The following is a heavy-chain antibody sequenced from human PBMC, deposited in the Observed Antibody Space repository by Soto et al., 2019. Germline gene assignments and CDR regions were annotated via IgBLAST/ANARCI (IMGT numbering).Heavy chain of an antibody. D-gene: IGHD6-19*01. J-gene: IGHJ4*02. CDR1: GFPGGNYS. CDR2: ISSTSSYT. CDR3: ARDLAMAGNY. V-gene: IGHV3-21*01. Sequence: PGGSLRLSCASSGFPGGNYSMNWGRQTQEKGLEWVSSISSTSSYTHYSDSVKGRFTISRDNANNSLFLQMNSLRAEDTATYYCARDLAMAGNYWGQGVLVTVSS.